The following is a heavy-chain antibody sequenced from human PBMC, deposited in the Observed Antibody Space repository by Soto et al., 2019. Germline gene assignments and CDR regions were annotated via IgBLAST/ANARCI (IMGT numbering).Heavy chain of an antibody. J-gene: IGHJ3*02. D-gene: IGHD3-10*01. CDR2: IGTAGDT. CDR3: AREGFGSGYMYAFDI. CDR1: GFTFSSYD. Sequence: GGSLRLSCAASGFTFSSYDMHWVRQATGKGLEWVSAIGTAGDTYYPGSVKGRFTISREIAKNSLYLQMNSLRAGDTAVYYCAREGFGSGYMYAFDIWGQGTMVTVSS. V-gene: IGHV3-13*01.